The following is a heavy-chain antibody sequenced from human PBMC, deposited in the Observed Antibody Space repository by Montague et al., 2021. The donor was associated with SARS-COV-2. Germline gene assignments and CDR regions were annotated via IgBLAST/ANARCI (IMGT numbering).Heavy chain of an antibody. CDR2: SGST. CDR3: AADYGVRDWFDP. D-gene: IGHD4-17*01. J-gene: IGHJ5*02. V-gene: IGHV4-39*01. Sequence: SGSTYYNPSLKSRVTISVDTSKNQFSHKLSSVTAEDTAVYYCAADYGVRDWFDPGGHGSLCSVCS.